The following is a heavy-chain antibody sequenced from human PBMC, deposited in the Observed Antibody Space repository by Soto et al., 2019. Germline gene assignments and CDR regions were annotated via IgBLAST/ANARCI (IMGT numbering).Heavy chain of an antibody. CDR3: ARDSDWNGPGYRDV. CDR2: IYYSGST. V-gene: IGHV4-31*03. CDR1: GGSISSGGYY. Sequence: ASETLSLPCTVSGGSISSGGYYWSWIRQHPGKGLEWIGYIYYSGSTYYNPSLKSRVTISVDTSKNQFSLKLSSVTAADTAVYYCARDSDWNGPGYRDVWGKGTTVTV. J-gene: IGHJ6*03. D-gene: IGHD1-1*01.